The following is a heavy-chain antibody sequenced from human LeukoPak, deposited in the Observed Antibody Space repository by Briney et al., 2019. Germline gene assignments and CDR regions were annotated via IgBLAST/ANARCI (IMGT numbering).Heavy chain of an antibody. D-gene: IGHD6-19*01. CDR3: AKDRSVAVTNTDGYFDY. CDR2: ISDAGDRA. Sequence: GGSLRPSCAAPGFTLGNDAMNWVRRAPGKGLEWVSGISDAGDRAYYGACVKGRLTISRDNSKNTLYLQMNSLRAEDTAIYFCAKDRSVAVTNTDGYFDYWGQGTLVTVSS. J-gene: IGHJ4*02. V-gene: IGHV3-23*01. CDR1: GFTLGNDA.